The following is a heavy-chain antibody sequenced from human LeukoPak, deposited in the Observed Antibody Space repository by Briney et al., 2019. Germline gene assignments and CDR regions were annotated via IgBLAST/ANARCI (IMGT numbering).Heavy chain of an antibody. Sequence: SETLSLTCTVSGGSISSSSYYWGWIRQPPGKGLEWIGSIYYSGSTYYNPSLKSRVTISVDTSKNQFSLKLSSVTAADTAVYYCARDLLLWFGELTGPFDYWGQGTLVTVPS. D-gene: IGHD3-10*01. V-gene: IGHV4-39*07. CDR1: GGSISSSSYY. CDR3: ARDLLLWFGELTGPFDY. CDR2: IYYSGST. J-gene: IGHJ4*02.